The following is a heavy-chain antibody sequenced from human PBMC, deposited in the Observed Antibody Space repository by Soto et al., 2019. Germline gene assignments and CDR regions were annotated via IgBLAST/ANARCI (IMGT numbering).Heavy chain of an antibody. CDR2: IIPIFGTA. J-gene: IGHJ4*02. Sequence: QVQLVQSGAEVQKPGSSVKVSCKASGGTFSSYAISWVRQAPGQGLEWMGGIIPIFGTANYAQKFQGRVTITADESTSTAYMELSSLRSEDTAVYYCASALRVATVVTFYFDYWGQGTLVTVSS. CDR1: GGTFSSYA. CDR3: ASALRVATVVTFYFDY. V-gene: IGHV1-69*01. D-gene: IGHD4-17*01.